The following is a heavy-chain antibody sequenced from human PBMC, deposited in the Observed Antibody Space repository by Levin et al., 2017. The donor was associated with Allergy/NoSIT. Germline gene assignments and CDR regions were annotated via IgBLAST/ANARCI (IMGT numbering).Heavy chain of an antibody. Sequence: AGGSLRLSCAASGFAFSDYSMNWARQAPGKGLEWVSAINYNSEYIYYADSVKGRFTISRDNAKNSLYLQMDSLRAEDTAGYYCAKKRGASGYYFMDVWGKGTTVTVSS. V-gene: IGHV3-21*01. CDR3: AKKRGASGYYFMDV. CDR1: GFAFSDYS. CDR2: INYNSEYI. J-gene: IGHJ6*03. D-gene: IGHD3-10*01.